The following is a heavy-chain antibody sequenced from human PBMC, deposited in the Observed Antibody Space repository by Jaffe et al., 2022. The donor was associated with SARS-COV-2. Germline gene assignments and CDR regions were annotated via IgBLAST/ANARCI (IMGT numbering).Heavy chain of an antibody. V-gene: IGHV1-8*01. CDR1: GYTFSSND. J-gene: IGHJ5*02. CDR2: MNPNSGNT. D-gene: IGHD2-15*01. CDR3: ARMDTGYCSGGSCPNWFDP. Sequence: QVQLVQSGAEVKKPGASVKVSCKASGYTFSSNDINWVRQATGQGLEWMGWMNPNSGNTGYAQKFQGRVTMTRNTSISTAYMELSSLRSEDTAVYYCARMDTGYCSGGSCPNWFDPWGQGTLVTVSS.